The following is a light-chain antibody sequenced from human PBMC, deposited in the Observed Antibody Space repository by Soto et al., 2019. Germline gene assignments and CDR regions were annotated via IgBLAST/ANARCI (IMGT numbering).Light chain of an antibody. CDR2: DVS. V-gene: IGLV2-11*01. CDR3: CLYAGSYTFG. CDR1: SSDVGGYNY. J-gene: IGLJ2*01. Sequence: QSALTQPRSVSGSPGQSVTISCTGTSSDVGGYNYVSWYQQHPGKAPKLMIYDVSKRPSGVPDRFSGSKSGNTASLTISGLQAEDEADYYCCLYAGSYTFGFGGGTQLTVL.